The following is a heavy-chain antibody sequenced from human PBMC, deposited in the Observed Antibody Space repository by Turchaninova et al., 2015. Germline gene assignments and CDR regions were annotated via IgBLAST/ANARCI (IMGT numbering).Heavy chain of an antibody. V-gene: IGHV3-48*01. J-gene: IGHJ4*02. CDR2: ISTSSNTV. CDR3: ARARGSFPNFYSDY. CDR1: GFNFSTYS. D-gene: IGHD3-10*01. Sequence: LVASGGGLVQPGGSLRLSCAASGFNFSTYSMNWVRQAPGTGLEWVSYISTSSNTVWYADSVKGRFTISRDNAKNSLYLQMNSLSGEDTAVYYCARARGSFPNFYSDYWGQGTLVTVSS.